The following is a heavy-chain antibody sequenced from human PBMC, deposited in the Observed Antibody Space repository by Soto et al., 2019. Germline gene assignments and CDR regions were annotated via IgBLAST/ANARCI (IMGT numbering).Heavy chain of an antibody. D-gene: IGHD1-26*01. CDR1: GFTFSGSA. CDR3: TSPLHIRSWPNYGMDV. V-gene: IGHV3-73*01. J-gene: IGHJ6*02. Sequence: PGGSLRLSCAASGFTFSGSAMHWVRPASGKGLEWVGRIRSKANSYATAYAASVKGRFTISRDDSKNTAYLQMNSLKTEDTAVYYCTSPLHIRSWPNYGMDVWGQGTTVTVSS. CDR2: IRSKANSYAT.